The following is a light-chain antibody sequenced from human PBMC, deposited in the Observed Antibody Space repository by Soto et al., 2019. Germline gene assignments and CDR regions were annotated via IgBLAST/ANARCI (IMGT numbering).Light chain of an antibody. CDR1: SSDVGSYNL. Sequence: QSALTQPASVSGSPGQSITISCPGTSSDVGSYNLVSWYQQHPGKAPKLMIYEGSKRPSGVSNRFSGYKSGNTASLTISGLQAEDEADYYCCSYAGSSTPVVFGGGTKVTVL. CDR3: CSYAGSSTPVV. J-gene: IGLJ2*01. CDR2: EGS. V-gene: IGLV2-23*01.